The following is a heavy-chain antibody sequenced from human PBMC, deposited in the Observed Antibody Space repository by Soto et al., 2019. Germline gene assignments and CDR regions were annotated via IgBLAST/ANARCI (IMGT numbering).Heavy chain of an antibody. V-gene: IGHV4-59*08. CDR2: GYYSGPN. CDR3: ARRYGSSFDY. CDR1: GGSISSYY. D-gene: IGHD6-13*01. J-gene: IGHJ4*02. Sequence: QVQLQESGPGLVKPSETLSLTCTGSGGSISSYYWSWIRQPPGKGLECIGYGYYSGPNNYNPSLKRPVTMSVDTSTNQFSLKLSSVTAADTAVHYCARRYGSSFDYWGQGTLVTVSS.